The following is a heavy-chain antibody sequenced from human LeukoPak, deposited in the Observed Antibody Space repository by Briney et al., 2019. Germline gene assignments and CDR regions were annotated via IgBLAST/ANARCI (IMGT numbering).Heavy chain of an antibody. CDR2: INPNSGGT. Sequence: ASVKVSCKASGYTFTGYYMHWVRQAPGQGLEWMGWINPNSGGTNYAQKFQGRVTMTRDTSISTAYMELSRLRSDGTAVYYCARASSSGWYDLSDYWGQGTLVTASS. CDR1: GYTFTGYY. CDR3: ARASSSGWYDLSDY. J-gene: IGHJ4*02. D-gene: IGHD6-19*01. V-gene: IGHV1-2*02.